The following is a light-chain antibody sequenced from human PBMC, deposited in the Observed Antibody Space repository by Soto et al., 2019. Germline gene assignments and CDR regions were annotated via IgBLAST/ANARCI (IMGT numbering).Light chain of an antibody. V-gene: IGKV3-15*01. J-gene: IGKJ4*02. CDR1: QSVTYN. Sequence: EIVMTQSPATLSVSPGDTATLSCRASQSVTYNLAWYHQKPGQGPRLLIYGAFTRATGIPARFSGSGSGTEFTLTISSPESEEFAVYYCQQYKNWPPLTFGGGTKVEI. CDR3: QQYKNWPPLT. CDR2: GAF.